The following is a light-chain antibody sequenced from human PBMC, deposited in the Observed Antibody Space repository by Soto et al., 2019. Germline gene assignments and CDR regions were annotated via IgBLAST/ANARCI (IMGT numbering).Light chain of an antibody. Sequence: QSALTQPASVSGSPGQSITISCIGTSSDIGGYNYVSWYQQHPGKAPRLMIYEVNNRPSGVSNRFSGSKSGNTASLTISGLQAEDEADYYCMSYTSSSSWVFGGGTKLTVL. V-gene: IGLV2-14*01. CDR3: MSYTSSSSWV. CDR1: SSDIGGYNY. J-gene: IGLJ3*02. CDR2: EVN.